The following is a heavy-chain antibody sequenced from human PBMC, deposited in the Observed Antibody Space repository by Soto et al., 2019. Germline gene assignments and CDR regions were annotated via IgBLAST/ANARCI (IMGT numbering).Heavy chain of an antibody. V-gene: IGHV1-2*02. CDR2: INPNSGGT. CDR1: GYTFTGYY. D-gene: IGHD3-22*01. Sequence: ASVKVSCKASGYTFTGYYMHWVRQAPGQGLEWMGWINPNSGGTNYAQKFQGRVTMTRDTSISTAYMELSRLRSDDTAVYCCASNYYDSSGPWFDYWGQGTLVTVSS. CDR3: ASNYYDSSGPWFDY. J-gene: IGHJ4*02.